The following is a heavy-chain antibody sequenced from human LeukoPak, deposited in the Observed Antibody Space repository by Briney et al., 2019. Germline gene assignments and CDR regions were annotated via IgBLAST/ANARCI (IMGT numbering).Heavy chain of an antibody. CDR2: FDPEDGET. J-gene: IGHJ4*02. D-gene: IGHD2-8*01. CDR1: GYTLTELS. CDR3: ATASTQVYAIPYFDY. Sequence: ASVKVSCNVSGYTLTELSMHWVRQAHGKGLGWMGGFDPEDGETIYAQKFQGRVTMTEDTSTDTAYMELSSLRSEDTAVYYCATASTQVYAIPYFDYWGQGTLVTVSS. V-gene: IGHV1-24*01.